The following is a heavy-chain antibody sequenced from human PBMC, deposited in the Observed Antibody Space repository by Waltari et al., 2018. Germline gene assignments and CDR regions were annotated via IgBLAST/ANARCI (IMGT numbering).Heavy chain of an antibody. D-gene: IGHD6-6*01. V-gene: IGHV1-69*01. CDR1: GGTFSSYA. CDR3: ARDGLSIAAPGGGYGMDV. J-gene: IGHJ6*02. CDR2: IIPIFGKA. Sequence: QVQLVQSGAEVKKPGSSVKVSCKASGGTFSSYAISWVRQAPGQGLEWMGGIIPIFGKANYEQKFQGRVTITADESTSTAYMELSSLRSEDTAVYYCARDGLSIAAPGGGYGMDVWGQGTTVTVSS.